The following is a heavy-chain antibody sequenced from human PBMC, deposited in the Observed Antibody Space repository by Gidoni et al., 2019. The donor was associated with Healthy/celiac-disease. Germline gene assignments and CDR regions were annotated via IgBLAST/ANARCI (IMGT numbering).Heavy chain of an antibody. CDR3: ARDEGAAEGHFDY. V-gene: IGHV3-11*06. CDR2: ISSSSSYT. D-gene: IGHD1-26*01. Sequence: QVQLVESGGGLVKPGGPLRLSCAASGFTFSDYYMSWIRQAPGKGLEWVSYISSSSSYTNYADSVNGRFTISRDNAKNSLYLQMNSLGAEDTAVYYCARDEGAAEGHFDYWGQGTLVTVSS. CDR1: GFTFSDYY. J-gene: IGHJ4*02.